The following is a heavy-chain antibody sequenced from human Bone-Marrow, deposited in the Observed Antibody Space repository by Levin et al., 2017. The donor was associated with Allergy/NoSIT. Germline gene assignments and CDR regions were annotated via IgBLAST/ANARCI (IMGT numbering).Heavy chain of an antibody. D-gene: IGHD2-8*02. CDR2: IRSNGGST. V-gene: IGHV3-64*02. CDR3: TRSAVGYYFDF. Sequence: GGSLRLSCAASGFTFSSYAMHWVRQTPGKGLDYVSGIRSNGGSTHYADSVKGRFTVSRDNSKNTIYLQMVSLGAEDTAVYFCTRSAVGYYFDFWGLGTLVTVSS. J-gene: IGHJ4*02. CDR1: GFTFSSYA.